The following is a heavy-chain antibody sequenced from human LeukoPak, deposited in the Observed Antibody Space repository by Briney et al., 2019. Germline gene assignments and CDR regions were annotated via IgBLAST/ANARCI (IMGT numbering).Heavy chain of an antibody. Sequence: GGSLRLSCVASGFTVSDNDMSWVRQAPGKGLEWVSVIYSGGYTNYADSVMGRFTNSRDNSKNTQYLQMSSLRVDDTAVYYGARGGSGFDYWGQGTLVTVSS. CDR2: IYSGGYT. J-gene: IGHJ4*02. CDR1: GFTVSDND. CDR3: ARGGSGFDY. D-gene: IGHD6-19*01. V-gene: IGHV3-53*01.